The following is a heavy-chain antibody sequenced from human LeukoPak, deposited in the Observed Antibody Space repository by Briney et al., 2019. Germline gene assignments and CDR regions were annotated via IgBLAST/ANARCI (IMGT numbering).Heavy chain of an antibody. Sequence: ASVKVSCKASGYTSTGYYIHWVRQAPGQGLEWMGRINPNTGGTDYAQKFQGRVTMTRDTSITTAHMELSRLTSDDTAIYYCAKVPPSITAAGNWLGPWGQGALVTVSS. CDR3: AKVPPSITAAGNWLGP. D-gene: IGHD6-13*01. J-gene: IGHJ5*02. V-gene: IGHV1-2*06. CDR1: GYTSTGYY. CDR2: INPNTGGT.